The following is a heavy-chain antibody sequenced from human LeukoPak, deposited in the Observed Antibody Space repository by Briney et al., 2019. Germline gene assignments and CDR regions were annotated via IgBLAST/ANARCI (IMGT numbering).Heavy chain of an antibody. J-gene: IGHJ4*02. CDR1: GFTFSGYA. CDR3: ARGQRYYGSGSPSPH. V-gene: IGHV3-23*01. D-gene: IGHD3-10*01. Sequence: GGSLRLSCAASGFTFSGYAMSWVRQAPGKGLEWVSAISGSGSSTYSADSMKGRFTISRDNSKNTLYLQMNSLRAEDTAVYYCARGQRYYGSGSPSPHWGQGTLVTVSS. CDR2: ISGSGSST.